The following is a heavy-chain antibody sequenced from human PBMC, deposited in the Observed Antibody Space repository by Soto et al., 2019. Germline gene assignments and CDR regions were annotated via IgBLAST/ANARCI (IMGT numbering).Heavy chain of an antibody. CDR2: IIPIFGTA. CDR1: GGTFSSYA. CDR3: AADGYIVVGFVYYYGMDV. Sequence: SVKVSCKASGGTFSSYAISWVRQAPGQGLEWMGGIIPIFGTANYAQKFQGRVTITADESTSTAYKELSSLRSEDTAVYYCAADGYIVVGFVYYYGMDVWGQGTTVTVSS. V-gene: IGHV1-69*13. J-gene: IGHJ6*02. D-gene: IGHD2-15*01.